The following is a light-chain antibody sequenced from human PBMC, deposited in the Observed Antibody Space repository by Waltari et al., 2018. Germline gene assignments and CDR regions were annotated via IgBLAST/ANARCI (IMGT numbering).Light chain of an antibody. CDR2: AAS. CDR3: QQSYSIHLT. V-gene: IGKV1-39*01. CDR1: QSISRN. J-gene: IGKJ4*01. Sequence: DIQMTQSPSSLSASVGDRVTITCRASQSISRNLNWYQQKPGQAPKLLIYAASSFHSGVPPRFSGRGSGTDFTLTLSSLQPEDFATYYCQQSYSIHLTFGGGTKVEIK.